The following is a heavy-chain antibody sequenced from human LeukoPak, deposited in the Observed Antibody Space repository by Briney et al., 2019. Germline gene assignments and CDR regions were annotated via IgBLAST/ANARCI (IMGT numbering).Heavy chain of an antibody. CDR2: IYTSGST. Sequence: SETLSFTCTVSGGSISSYYWSWIRQPAGKGLEWIGRIYTSGSTNYNPSLKSRVTMSVDTSKNQFSLKLSSVTAADTAVYYCARVKKARITIFGVASTRVYYFDYWGQGTLVTVSS. J-gene: IGHJ4*02. CDR1: GGSISSYY. D-gene: IGHD3-3*01. CDR3: ARVKKARITIFGVASTRVYYFDY. V-gene: IGHV4-4*07.